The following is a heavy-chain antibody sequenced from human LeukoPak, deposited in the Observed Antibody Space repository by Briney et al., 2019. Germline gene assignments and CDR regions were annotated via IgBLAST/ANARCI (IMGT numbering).Heavy chain of an antibody. CDR3: AGSLGYCTSNVCYLKY. CDR1: RGSISSSSYF. V-gene: IGHV4-39*07. D-gene: IGHD2-8*01. Sequence: SETLSLTCTVSRGSISSSSYFWGWIRQPPGKGLEWIGTINYSRSPYYNPSLRSRVTISLDTSKNQFSLKLSSVTTADTAVYYCAGSLGYCTSNVCYLKYWGQGTLVTVSS. J-gene: IGHJ4*02. CDR2: INYSRSP.